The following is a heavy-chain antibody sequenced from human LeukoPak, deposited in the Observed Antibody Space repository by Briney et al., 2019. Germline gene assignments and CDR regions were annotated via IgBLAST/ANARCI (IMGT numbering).Heavy chain of an antibody. D-gene: IGHD3-22*01. J-gene: IGHJ3*02. V-gene: IGHV4-39*01. CDR1: GGSISSSSYY. CDR2: LYYSGST. CDR3: ARHSRVVAFDTFDI. Sequence: SETLSLTCTVSGGSISSSSYYWGWIRQPPGKGLEWIGRLYYSGSTYYNPSLKSRVTISVDTSKNQFSLKLSSVTAADTALYYCARHSRVVAFDTFDIWGQGTMVTVSS.